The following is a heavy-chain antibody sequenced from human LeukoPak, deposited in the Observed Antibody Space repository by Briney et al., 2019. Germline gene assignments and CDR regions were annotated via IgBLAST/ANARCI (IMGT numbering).Heavy chain of an antibody. CDR2: ISYDGSNK. V-gene: IGHV3-30*04. CDR1: GFTFSSYA. J-gene: IGHJ4*02. Sequence: GGSLRLSCAASGFTFSSYAMHWVRQAPGKGLEWVAVISYDGSNKYYADSVKGRFTISRDNSKNTQYLQMNSLRAEDTAVYYCARAFSSSGYHDDFDYWGQGTLVTVSS. CDR3: ARAFSSSGYHDDFDY. D-gene: IGHD3-22*01.